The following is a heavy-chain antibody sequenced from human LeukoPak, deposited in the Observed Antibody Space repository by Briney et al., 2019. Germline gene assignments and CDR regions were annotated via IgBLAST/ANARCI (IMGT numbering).Heavy chain of an antibody. J-gene: IGHJ5*02. CDR2: INHSGST. D-gene: IGHD3-10*01. Sequence: KPSETLSLTCAVYGGSFSGYYWSWIRQPPGKGLEWIGEINHSGSTNYNPSLKSRVTISVDTSENQFSLELSSVTAADTAVYHCASGPGYDGPPWGQGTLVTVSS. V-gene: IGHV4-34*01. CDR3: ASGPGYDGPP. CDR1: GGSFSGYY.